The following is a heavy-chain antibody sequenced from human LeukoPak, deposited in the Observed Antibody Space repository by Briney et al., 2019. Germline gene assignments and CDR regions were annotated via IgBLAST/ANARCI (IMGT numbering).Heavy chain of an antibody. CDR3: ARHNKIFGVVSYFDY. CDR1: GFTFSNSW. J-gene: IGHJ4*02. CDR2: IKEDGSEK. D-gene: IGHD3-3*01. V-gene: IGHV3-7*05. Sequence: GGSLRLSCAASGFTFSNSWMSRVRQAPGKGLEWVANIKEDGSEKYYVDSVKGRFTISTDSAKNSLFLQMNSLRAEDTAVYYCARHNKIFGVVSYFDYWGQGTLVTVSS.